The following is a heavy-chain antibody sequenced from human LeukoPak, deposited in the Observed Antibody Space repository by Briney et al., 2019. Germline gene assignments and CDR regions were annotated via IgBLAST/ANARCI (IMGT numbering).Heavy chain of an antibody. J-gene: IGHJ4*02. CDR3: ARDKRLYYYDSSGTIDY. CDR2: ISAYNGNT. Sequence: ASVKVSCKASGYTFTSYGISWVRQAPGQGLEWMGWISAYNGNTNYAQKLQGRVTMTTDTSASTAYMELRSLRSDDTAVYYCARDKRLYYYDSSGTIDYWGQGTLVTVSS. CDR1: GYTFTSYG. V-gene: IGHV1-18*01. D-gene: IGHD3-22*01.